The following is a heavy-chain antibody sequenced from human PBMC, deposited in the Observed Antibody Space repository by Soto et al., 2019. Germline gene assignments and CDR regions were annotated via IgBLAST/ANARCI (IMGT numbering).Heavy chain of an antibody. J-gene: IGHJ4*02. V-gene: IGHV3-23*01. Sequence: EVQLLESGGGLVQPGGSLRLSCAASGFTFSSYAMSWVRQAPGKGLEWVSAISGSGGSTYYADSVKGRFTISRDNSKNTLYLQMNSLGAEDTAVYYCAKCQTALLHTSDYWGQGTLVTVSS. CDR2: ISGSGGST. D-gene: IGHD2-15*01. CDR3: AKCQTALLHTSDY. CDR1: GFTFSSYA.